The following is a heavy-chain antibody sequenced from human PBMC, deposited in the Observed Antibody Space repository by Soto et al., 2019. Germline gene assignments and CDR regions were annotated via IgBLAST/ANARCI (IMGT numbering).Heavy chain of an antibody. Sequence: GGSLRLSCAASGFTFSSYAMSWVRQAPGKGLEWVSAISGSGGSTYYTDSVKGRFTISRDNSKNTLYLQMNSLRAEDTAVYYCAKPPPIVGSGSAPFDYWGQGTLVTVSS. J-gene: IGHJ4*02. V-gene: IGHV3-23*01. CDR1: GFTFSSYA. CDR2: ISGSGGST. D-gene: IGHD3-10*01. CDR3: AKPPPIVGSGSAPFDY.